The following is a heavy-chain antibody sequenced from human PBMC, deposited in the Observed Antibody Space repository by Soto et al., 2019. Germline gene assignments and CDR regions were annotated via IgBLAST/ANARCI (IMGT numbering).Heavy chain of an antibody. CDR1: GGSISTGGYY. CDR2: IYYSGST. CDR3: ARGLSVTLFDN. Sequence: QVQLQESGPGLVKPSQTLSLTCTVSGGSISTGGYYWTWIRQHPGKGREWIGYIYYSGSTYYNPSLKSRVTLSVDTSKNQFSLKLSSVTAADTAVYYCARGLSVTLFDNWGQGTLVTVSS. J-gene: IGHJ4*02. D-gene: IGHD4-17*01. V-gene: IGHV4-31*03.